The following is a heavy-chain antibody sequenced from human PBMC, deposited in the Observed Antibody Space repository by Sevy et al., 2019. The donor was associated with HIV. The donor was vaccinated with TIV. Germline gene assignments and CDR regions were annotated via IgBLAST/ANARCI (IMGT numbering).Heavy chain of an antibody. V-gene: IGHV3-7*03. CDR3: GRAGYDFWSGYYSGMGYYFDY. J-gene: IGHJ4*02. CDR1: GFTFSGYW. D-gene: IGHD3-3*01. CDR2: IKHDGSEK. Sequence: GGSLRLSCSASGFTFSGYWMSWVRQAPGRGLELVANIKHDGSEKYYVDSVKGRFTISRDNARNSLHLQMDSLRAEDTDVNYWGRAGYDFWSGYYSGMGYYFDYWGQGTLVTVSS.